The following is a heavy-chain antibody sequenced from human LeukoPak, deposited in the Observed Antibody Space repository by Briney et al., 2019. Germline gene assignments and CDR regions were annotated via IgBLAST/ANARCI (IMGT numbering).Heavy chain of an antibody. J-gene: IGHJ4*02. V-gene: IGHV3-7*01. Sequence: PGGSLRLSCAASGFTFSSYWMSWVRQAPGKGLEWVANIKQDGSEKYYVDSVKGRFTISRDNVKNSLYLQMNSLRAEDTAVCYCARDGYYGSGSYWRGYYFDYWGQGTLVTVSS. CDR3: ARDGYYGSGSYWRGYYFDY. CDR1: GFTFSSYW. D-gene: IGHD3-10*01. CDR2: IKQDGSEK.